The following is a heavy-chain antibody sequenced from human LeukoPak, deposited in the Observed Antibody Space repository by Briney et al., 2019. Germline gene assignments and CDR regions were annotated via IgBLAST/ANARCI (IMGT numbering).Heavy chain of an antibody. D-gene: IGHD3-22*01. Sequence: SQTLSLTCTVSGGSISSYYWSWIRQPAGKGLEWIGRIYTSGSTNYNPSLKSRVTMSVDTSKNQFSLKLSSVTAADTAVYYCARADDSSGYYYVGDAFDIWGQGTMVTVSS. CDR3: ARADDSSGYYYVGDAFDI. V-gene: IGHV4-4*07. CDR2: IYTSGST. J-gene: IGHJ3*02. CDR1: GGSISSYY.